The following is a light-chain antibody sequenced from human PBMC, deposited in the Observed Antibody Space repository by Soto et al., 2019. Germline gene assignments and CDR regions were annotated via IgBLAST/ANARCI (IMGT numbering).Light chain of an antibody. CDR1: QSVSSSY. CDR2: GAS. J-gene: IGKJ5*01. Sequence: ESVLTQSQGTLSLSPGERANLSCSSSQSVSSSYLAWYQQKPGQAPRLLIYGASIRATDIPGRFGGHGSGTDFILSINRLEPEDSAVYYCQQYGSSSITFGQGTRLEIK. CDR3: QQYGSSSIT. V-gene: IGKV3-20*01.